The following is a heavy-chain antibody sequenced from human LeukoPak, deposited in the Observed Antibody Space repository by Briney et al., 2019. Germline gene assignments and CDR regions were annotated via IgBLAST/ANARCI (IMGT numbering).Heavy chain of an antibody. CDR1: GGSFSTYY. J-gene: IGHJ4*02. CDR2: INHSGGT. V-gene: IGHV4-34*01. Sequence: PSETLSLTCAVYGGSFSTYYWSWLRQPPGKGLEWIGEINHSGGTNYNPSLKSRVTISVDTSKNQFSLKLSSVTAADTAVYYCARGPPNIVVVVAAYDYYFDYWGQGTLVTVSS. CDR3: ARGPPNIVVVVAAYDYYFDY. D-gene: IGHD2-15*01.